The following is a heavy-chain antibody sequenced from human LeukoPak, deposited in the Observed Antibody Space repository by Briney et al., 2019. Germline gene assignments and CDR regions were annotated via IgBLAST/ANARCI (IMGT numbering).Heavy chain of an antibody. J-gene: IGHJ4*02. CDR2: IYYSGST. CDR1: GVSISSYY. V-gene: IGHV4-59*01. CDR3: ARVFGPQGLVLDY. D-gene: IGHD6-19*01. Sequence: SETLSLTCTGSGVSISSYYWSWIRQPPGKGLEWIGYIYYSGSTNYNPSLKSRVTVSVDTSKNQFSLKLSSVTAADTAVYYCARVFGPQGLVLDYWGQGTLVTVSS.